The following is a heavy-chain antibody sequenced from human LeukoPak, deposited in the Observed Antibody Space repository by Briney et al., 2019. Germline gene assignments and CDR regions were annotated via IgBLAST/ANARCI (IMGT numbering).Heavy chain of an antibody. CDR1: GGSISSSSYY. D-gene: IGHD6-6*01. CDR3: RVEAARLGGYYYYMDV. CDR2: IYYSGST. J-gene: IGHJ6*03. V-gene: IGHV4-39*01. Sequence: SETLSLTCTVSGGSISSSSYYWGWIRQPPGKGLEWIGSIYYSGSTYYNPSLKSRVTISVDTSKNQFSLKLSSVTAADTAVYYCRVEAARLGGYYYYMDVWGKGTTVTVSS.